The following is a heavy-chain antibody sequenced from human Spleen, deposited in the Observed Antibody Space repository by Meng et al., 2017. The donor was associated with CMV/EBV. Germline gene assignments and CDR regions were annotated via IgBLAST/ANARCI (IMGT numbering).Heavy chain of an antibody. CDR1: GGSGSSGSYY. CDR2: IYYSGST. CDR3: ARGGWDSSGYYDY. Sequence: GSGGSGSSGSYYWSSLRQPPGKRLEWIGYIYYSGSTNYNPSLKSRVTISVDTSKNQFSLKLSSVTAADTAVYYCARGGWDSSGYYDYWGQGTLVTVSS. V-gene: IGHV4-61*01. J-gene: IGHJ4*02. D-gene: IGHD3-22*01.